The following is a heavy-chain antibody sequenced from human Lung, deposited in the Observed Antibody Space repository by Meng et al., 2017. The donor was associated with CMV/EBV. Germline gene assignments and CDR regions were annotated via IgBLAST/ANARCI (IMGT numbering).Heavy chain of an antibody. D-gene: IGHD1-26*01. CDR3: ARDKLELRGYYFDY. Sequence: GEXXTISCAASGFTVSSNYMSWVRQAPGKGLEWVSVIYSGGSTYYADSVKGRFTISRDNSKNTLYLQMNSLRAEDTAVYYCARDKLELRGYYFDYWVQGTXVTVSS. CDR2: IYSGGST. J-gene: IGHJ4*02. CDR1: GFTVSSNY. V-gene: IGHV3-66*02.